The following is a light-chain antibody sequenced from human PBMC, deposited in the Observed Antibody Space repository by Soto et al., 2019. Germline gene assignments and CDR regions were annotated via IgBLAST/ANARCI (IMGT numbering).Light chain of an antibody. CDR1: HSDIGNYNY. CDR2: DVG. Sequence: QPALTQPASVSGSPGQSITLSCTETHSDIGNYNYVSWYQHLPGKAPKLMIYDVGSRPSGVSSRFSGSKSGNTASLAISGLQAEDEADYYCNSYREDHPRFYVFGTGTKVTVL. CDR3: NSYREDHPRFYV. V-gene: IGLV2-14*03. J-gene: IGLJ1*01.